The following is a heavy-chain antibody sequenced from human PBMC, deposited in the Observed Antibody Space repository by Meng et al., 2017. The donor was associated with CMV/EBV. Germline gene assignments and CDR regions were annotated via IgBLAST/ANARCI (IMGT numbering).Heavy chain of an antibody. CDR2: IRSKAYGGTT. D-gene: IGHD1-26*01. J-gene: IGHJ4*02. V-gene: IGHV3-49*04. CDR1: GFTFGDYA. CDR3: TRASWWELLPYFDY. Sequence: GGSLRLSCTAPGFTFGDYAMSWVRQAPGKGLEWVGFIRSKAYGGTTEYAASVKGRFTISRDDSKSIAYLQMNSLKTEDTAVYYCTRASWWELLPYFDYWGQGTLVTVSS.